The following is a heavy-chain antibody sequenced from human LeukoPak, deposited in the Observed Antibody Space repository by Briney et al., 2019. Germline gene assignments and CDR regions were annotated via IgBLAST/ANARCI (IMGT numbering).Heavy chain of an antibody. CDR1: GYTLTELS. V-gene: IGHV1-24*01. D-gene: IGHD1-20*01. CDR2: FDPEDGET. Sequence: ASVKVSCKVSGYTLTELSMHWVRQAPGKGLEWMGGFDPEDGETIYAQKFQGRVTMTEDTSTDTAYMELSSLRSEDTAVYYCATVQTVGPRPEPYNWNYWGQGTLVTVSS. CDR3: ATVQTVGPRPEPYNWNY. J-gene: IGHJ4*02.